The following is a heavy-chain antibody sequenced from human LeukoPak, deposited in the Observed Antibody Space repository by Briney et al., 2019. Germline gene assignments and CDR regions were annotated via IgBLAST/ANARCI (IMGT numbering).Heavy chain of an antibody. Sequence: SETLSLTCSVSGGFISGYCWSWIRQPPGKGLEWIGYIYYSGITKYNPSLKSRVTISVDTSKNQFSLKLTSVTPADTAVFYCARQQTENGSGGYQFVYSGEGTPVTASS. J-gene: IGHJ4*02. V-gene: IGHV4-59*01. CDR1: GGFISGYC. CDR2: IYYSGIT. CDR3: ARQQTENGSGGYQFVY. D-gene: IGHD3-10*01.